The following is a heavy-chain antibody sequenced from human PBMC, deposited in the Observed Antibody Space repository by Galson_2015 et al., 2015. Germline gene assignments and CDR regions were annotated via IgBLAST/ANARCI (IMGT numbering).Heavy chain of an antibody. D-gene: IGHD5-12*01. CDR3: ARAEYSGYDYPDY. Sequence: SLRLSCAASGFTFSSYGMHWVRQAPGKGLEWVAVISYDGSNKYYADSVKGRFTISRDNSKNTLYLQMNSLRAEDTAVYYCARAEYSGYDYPDYWGQGTLVTVSS. J-gene: IGHJ4*02. CDR1: GFTFSSYG. CDR2: ISYDGSNK. V-gene: IGHV3-30*03.